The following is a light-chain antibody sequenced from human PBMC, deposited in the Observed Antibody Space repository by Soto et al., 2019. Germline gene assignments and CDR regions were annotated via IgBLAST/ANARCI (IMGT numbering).Light chain of an antibody. CDR3: QQYYSPWT. J-gene: IGKJ1*01. V-gene: IGKV4-1*01. CDR1: QSVLYSSNNKNY. Sequence: DIVMTQSPDSLAVSMGERATINCKSSQSVLYSSNNKNYLAWYQQKPGQPPKLLIYWASTRESGVPDRCSGSGSGTDFTLTISSLQAEEVAVYYCQQYYSPWTFGQGTKVEIK. CDR2: WAS.